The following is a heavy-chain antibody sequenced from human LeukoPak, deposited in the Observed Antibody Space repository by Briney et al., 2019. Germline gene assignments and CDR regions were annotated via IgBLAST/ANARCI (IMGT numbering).Heavy chain of an antibody. J-gene: IGHJ4*02. V-gene: IGHV4-4*07. CDR3: AAVGIVVVVAAGY. CDR2: IYTSGST. D-gene: IGHD2-15*01. Sequence: SETLSLTCTVSGGSISSYYWRWIRQPAGKELEWIGCIYTSGSTNYNPSLKSRVTISVDTSKNQFSLKLSSVTAADTAVYYCAAVGIVVVVAAGYWGQGTLVTVSS. CDR1: GGSISSYY.